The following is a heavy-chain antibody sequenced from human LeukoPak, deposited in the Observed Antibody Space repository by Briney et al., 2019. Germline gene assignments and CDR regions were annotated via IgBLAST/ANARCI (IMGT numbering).Heavy chain of an antibody. J-gene: IGHJ4*02. D-gene: IGHD5-18*01. V-gene: IGHV3-30*18. CDR2: ISYDGSNK. CDR1: GFTFSSYG. CDR3: AKEIGIIGYSYGTPRVPPGGY. Sequence: PGGSLRLSCAASGFTFSSYGMHWVRQAPGKGLEWVAVISYDGSNKYYADSVKGRFTISRDNSKNTLYLQMNSLRAEDTAVYYCAKEIGIIGYSYGTPRVPPGGYWGQGTLVTVSS.